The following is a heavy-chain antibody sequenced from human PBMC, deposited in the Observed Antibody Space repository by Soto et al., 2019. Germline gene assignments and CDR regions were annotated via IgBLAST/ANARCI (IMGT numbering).Heavy chain of an antibody. J-gene: IGHJ6*02. CDR3: ARAASSSWVGHYYYYGMDV. CDR2: TYYRSKWYN. Sequence: PSQPLSLTCAISGDSVSSNSAAWNWIRQSPSRGLEWLGRTYYRSKWYNDYAVSVKSRITINPDTSKNQFSLQLNSVTPEDTAVYYCARAASSSWVGHYYYYGMDVWGQGTTVTVSS. CDR1: GDSVSSNSAA. V-gene: IGHV6-1*01. D-gene: IGHD6-13*01.